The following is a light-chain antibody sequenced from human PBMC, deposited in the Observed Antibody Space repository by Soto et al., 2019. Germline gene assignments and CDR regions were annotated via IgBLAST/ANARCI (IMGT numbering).Light chain of an antibody. CDR3: TSYTSRSVYV. CDR1: SSDIGAYNF. Sequence: QSALTQPASVSGSPGQSITISCTGTSSDIGAYNFVSWYQQHPGKAPKLMISEVSNRPSGVSNRFSGSKSGNMASLTISGLQAEDEADYYCTSYTSRSVYVFGPGTKVTVL. J-gene: IGLJ1*01. CDR2: EVS. V-gene: IGLV2-14*01.